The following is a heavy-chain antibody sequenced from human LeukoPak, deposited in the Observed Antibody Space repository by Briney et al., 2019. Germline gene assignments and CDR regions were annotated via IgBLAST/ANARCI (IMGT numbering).Heavy chain of an antibody. Sequence: SETLSLTCTVSGGSISSYYWSWIRQPPGKGLEWIGYIYYSGSTNYNPSLKSRVTISVDTSKNQFSLKLSSVTAADTAVYYCARGDLGFSLGNYFDPWGQGTLVTVSS. CDR1: GGSISSYY. D-gene: IGHD4-11*01. V-gene: IGHV4-59*08. CDR3: ARGDLGFSLGNYFDP. J-gene: IGHJ5*02. CDR2: IYYSGST.